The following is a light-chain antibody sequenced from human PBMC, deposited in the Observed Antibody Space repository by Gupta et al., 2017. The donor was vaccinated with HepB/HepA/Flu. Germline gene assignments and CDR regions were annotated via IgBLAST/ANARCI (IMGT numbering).Light chain of an antibody. J-gene: IGKJ1*01. CDR3: QQYKSWPWT. CDR2: QAS. V-gene: IGKV1-5*03. Sequence: DIQMTQSPSTLSASVGDRVTITCRASQTIGSWLAWYQQKPGKAPNLLIYQASGLESGVPSRFSGSGSETEFTLTISSLQPDDFATYYCQQYKSWPWTFGQGTKLEIK. CDR1: QTIGSW.